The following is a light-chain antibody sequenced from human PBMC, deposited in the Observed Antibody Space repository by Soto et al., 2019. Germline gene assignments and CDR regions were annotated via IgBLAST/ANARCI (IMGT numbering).Light chain of an antibody. CDR2: SNN. CDR1: SSDIARNH. Sequence: QSVLTQPPSASGSPGQTVTISCSGSSSDIARNHVDWYQQLPGTAPKLLINSNNRRRSGVSDRCSGSKAGASASLAISGLQSEDDDDYYCAAWADTLKALVFGGGTQRTVL. V-gene: IGLV1-44*01. CDR3: AAWADTLKALV. J-gene: IGLJ3*02.